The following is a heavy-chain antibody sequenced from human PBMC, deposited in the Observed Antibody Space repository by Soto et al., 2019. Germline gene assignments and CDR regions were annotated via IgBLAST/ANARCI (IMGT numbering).Heavy chain of an antibody. CDR3: AKDSSFWSGYYAYYYYYYMDV. CDR1: GFTFSSYG. Sequence: QVQLVESGGGVVQPGRSLRLSCAASGFTFSSYGMHWVRQAPGKGLEWMAVISYDGSNKYYADSVKGRFTISRDNSKNTLYLQMNSLRAEDTAVYYCAKDSSFWSGYYAYYYYYYMDVWGKGTTVTVSS. V-gene: IGHV3-30*18. CDR2: ISYDGSNK. D-gene: IGHD3-3*01. J-gene: IGHJ6*03.